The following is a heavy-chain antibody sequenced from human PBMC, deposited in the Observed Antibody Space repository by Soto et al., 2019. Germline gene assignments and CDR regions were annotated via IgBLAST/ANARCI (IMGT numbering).Heavy chain of an antibody. Sequence: EVQLVESGGGLVQPGRSLRLSCAASGFTFDDYAMHWVRQAPGKGLEWVSGISWNSGSIGYADSVKGRFTISRDNAKNSLYLQMNSLRAEDTALYYCAKDIVGGIAVAGVLDYWGQGTLVTVSS. CDR3: AKDIVGGIAVAGVLDY. V-gene: IGHV3-9*01. J-gene: IGHJ4*02. CDR2: ISWNSGSI. CDR1: GFTFDDYA. D-gene: IGHD6-19*01.